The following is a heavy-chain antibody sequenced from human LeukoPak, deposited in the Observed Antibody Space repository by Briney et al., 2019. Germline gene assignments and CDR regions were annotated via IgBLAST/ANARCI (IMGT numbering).Heavy chain of an antibody. V-gene: IGHV3-30*04. CDR2: ISYDGSNK. Sequence: SGGSLRLSCAASGFTFSSYAMHWVRQAPGKGLEWVAVISYDGSNKYYADSVKGRFTISRDNSKNTLYLQMNSLRAEDTAVYYCARASPGYWGQGTLVTVSS. CDR1: GFTFSSYA. J-gene: IGHJ4*02. CDR3: ARASPGY.